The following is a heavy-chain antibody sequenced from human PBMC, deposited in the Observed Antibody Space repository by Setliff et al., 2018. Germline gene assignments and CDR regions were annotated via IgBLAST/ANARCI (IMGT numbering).Heavy chain of an antibody. CDR1: GGSISSGNYY. Sequence: SETLSLTCRVSGGSISSGNYYWGLIRQPPGKGLEWVATIYYSGSTYSDPSLKSRLIISVDAPDNQFSVKLSSVTAADTAVYYCARHKSNGSGSYPSLYMDVWGKGIMVTVSS. V-gene: IGHV4-39*01. CDR3: ARHKSNGSGSYPSLYMDV. CDR2: IYYSGST. D-gene: IGHD3-10*01. J-gene: IGHJ6*03.